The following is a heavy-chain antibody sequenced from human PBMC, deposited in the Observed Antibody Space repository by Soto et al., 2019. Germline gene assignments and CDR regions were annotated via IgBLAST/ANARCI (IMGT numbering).Heavy chain of an antibody. Sequence: DVQVLESGGGLVQPGGSLRLSCASSGFTLSSYAMSWVRQAPGKGLEWVSAISASGGSTYYADSVKGRFTISRDDSKNTLYLQMSSLRAEDTAVYYCATGSYGSENYYTRAKGNWFDPWGQGTLVTVSS. V-gene: IGHV3-23*01. CDR2: ISASGGST. D-gene: IGHD3-10*01. J-gene: IGHJ5*02. CDR3: ATGSYGSENYYTRAKGNWFDP. CDR1: GFTLSSYA.